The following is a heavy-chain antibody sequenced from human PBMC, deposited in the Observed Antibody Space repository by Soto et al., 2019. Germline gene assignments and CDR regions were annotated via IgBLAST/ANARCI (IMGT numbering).Heavy chain of an antibody. CDR3: ARETTGLEPYYFDY. D-gene: IGHD4-17*01. Sequence: QVQLQESGPGLVKPSQTLSLTCTVSGGSISSGGYYWSWIRQHPGKGLEWIGYIYYSGSTYYNPSLKSRVTISVDTSKKQFSPKLSSVTAADTAVYYCARETTGLEPYYFDYWGQGPLVAVSS. CDR2: IYYSGST. V-gene: IGHV4-31*03. J-gene: IGHJ4*02. CDR1: GGSISSGGYY.